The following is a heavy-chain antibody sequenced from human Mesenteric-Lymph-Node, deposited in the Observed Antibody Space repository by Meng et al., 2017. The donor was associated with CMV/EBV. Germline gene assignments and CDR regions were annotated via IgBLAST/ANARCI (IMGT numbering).Heavy chain of an antibody. CDR2: IIPIFGRA. D-gene: IGHD3-22*01. J-gene: IGHJ4*02. Sequence: SVKVSCKASGYTFTSYGISWVRQAPGQGLEWMGGIIPIFGRANYAQKFQGRVTITADKSTSTVYMEVSSLRSEDTAVYYCASTDYYDSSGYLYYLDYWGQGMLVTVSS. CDR1: GYTFTSYG. CDR3: ASTDYYDSSGYLYYLDY. V-gene: IGHV1-69*06.